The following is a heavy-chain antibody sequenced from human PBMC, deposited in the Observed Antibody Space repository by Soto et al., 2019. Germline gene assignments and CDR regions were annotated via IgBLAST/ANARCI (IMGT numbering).Heavy chain of an antibody. D-gene: IGHD5-18*01. CDR1: GFNFSSYA. CDR3: ARRTPGDTALAFHPNYYYYYGMDV. V-gene: IGHV3-30-3*01. CDR2: ISYDGSNK. J-gene: IGHJ6*02. Sequence: GGSMRLSWAASGFNFSSYAMHWVRQAPGKGLEWVAVISYDGSNKYYADSVKGRFTISRDNSKNTLYLQMNSLRAEDTAVYYCARRTPGDTALAFHPNYYYYYGMDVGGQGTTVTVSS.